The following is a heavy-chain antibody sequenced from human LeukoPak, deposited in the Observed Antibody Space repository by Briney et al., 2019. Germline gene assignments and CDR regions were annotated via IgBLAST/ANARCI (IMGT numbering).Heavy chain of an antibody. CDR3: ARETSYSSSWYGAFDI. Sequence: GGSLRFSCAASGFTFSSYWMSWVRQAPGKGLEWVANIKQDGSEKYYVDSVKGRFTISRDNAKNSLYLQMNSLRAEDTAVYYCARETSYSSSWYGAFDIWGQGTMVTVSS. V-gene: IGHV3-7*01. CDR2: IKQDGSEK. J-gene: IGHJ3*02. D-gene: IGHD6-13*01. CDR1: GFTFSSYW.